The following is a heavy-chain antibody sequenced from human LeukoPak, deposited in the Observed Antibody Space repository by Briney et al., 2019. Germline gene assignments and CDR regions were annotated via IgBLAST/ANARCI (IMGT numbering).Heavy chain of an antibody. Sequence: GGSLRLSCAASGFTFSSYAMSWVRQAPGKGLEWVSAISGSGGSTYYADSVKGRFTISRDNSKNTLYLQMNGLRAEDTAVYYCAKPQEYQLLYDFDYWGQGTLVTVSS. D-gene: IGHD2-2*02. J-gene: IGHJ4*02. CDR1: GFTFSSYA. CDR2: ISGSGGST. CDR3: AKPQEYQLLYDFDY. V-gene: IGHV3-23*01.